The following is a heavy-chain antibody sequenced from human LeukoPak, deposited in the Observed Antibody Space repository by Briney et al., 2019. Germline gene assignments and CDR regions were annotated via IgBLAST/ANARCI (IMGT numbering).Heavy chain of an antibody. CDR1: GSTFSSYA. J-gene: IGHJ6*02. Sequence: SVKVSCKASGSTFSSYAISWVRQAPGQGLEWMGRIIPVPGITNYAQKFQGRVTITADKSTSTADMELSSLRSEDTAVYYCARGGGRWLQLSVADYYGMDVWGRGTTVTVSS. CDR3: ARGGGRWLQLSVADYYGMDV. V-gene: IGHV1-69*04. CDR2: IIPVPGIT. D-gene: IGHD5-24*01.